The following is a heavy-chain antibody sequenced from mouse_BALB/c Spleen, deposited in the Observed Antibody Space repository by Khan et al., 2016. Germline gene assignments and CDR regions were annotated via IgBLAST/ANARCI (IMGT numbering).Heavy chain of an antibody. D-gene: IGHD2-14*01. CDR3: ARDYYRYDHYYAMDY. Sequence: VQLQESGPGLVAPSQSLSITCTVSGFSLTDYGVNWARQPPGKGLEWLGMLWGDGSTDYNSALKSTLSISKDNSKRQVFLKMNSLQTDDTARYFCARDYYRYDHYYAMDYWGQETSVTGSS. J-gene: IGHJ4*01. CDR1: GFSLTDYG. V-gene: IGHV2-6-7*01. CDR2: LWGDGST.